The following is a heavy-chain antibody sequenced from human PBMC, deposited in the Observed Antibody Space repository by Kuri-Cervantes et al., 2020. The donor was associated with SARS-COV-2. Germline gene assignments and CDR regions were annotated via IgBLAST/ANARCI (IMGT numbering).Heavy chain of an antibody. J-gene: IGHJ4*02. V-gene: IGHV3-23*01. D-gene: IGHD6-19*01. CDR3: AKGITVDTGYFDY. CDR1: GITSSSYA. CDR2: ITGIGGST. Sequence: GEFLKISCAASGITSSSYAMSGLRQAPEKGVEWVSAITGIGGSTYYADSVKGRFTITKENSKNTLYLQMNSLRAEATAEYYCAKGITVDTGYFDYWGQGTLVTVSS.